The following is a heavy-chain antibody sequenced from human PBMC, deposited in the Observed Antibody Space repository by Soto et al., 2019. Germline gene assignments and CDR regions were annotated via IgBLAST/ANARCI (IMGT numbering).Heavy chain of an antibody. Sequence: QITLKESGPTLVKPTQILTLTCIFSGFSLSTRGVGVGWIRQPPGKALEWLAIVYWDDDIWYSPSLKSRLTITKDNSKNQVVLTMTTMEPVDTATYYCAHRPYGYKYYFNYWGQGTLVTVSS. V-gene: IGHV2-5*02. D-gene: IGHD5-18*01. J-gene: IGHJ4*02. CDR3: AHRPYGYKYYFNY. CDR1: GFSLSTRGVG. CDR2: VYWDDDI.